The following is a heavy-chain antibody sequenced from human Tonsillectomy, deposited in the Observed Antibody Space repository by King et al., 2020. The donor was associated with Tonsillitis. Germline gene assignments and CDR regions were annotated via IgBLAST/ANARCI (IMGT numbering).Heavy chain of an antibody. D-gene: IGHD5-12*01. CDR3: VQRNSWIFDY. J-gene: IGHJ4*02. V-gene: IGHV2-5*02. CDR2: IYWDDDK. CDR1: GFSLSRSGVG. Sequence: TLKESGPTLVKPTQTLTLTCTFSGFSLSRSGVGVGWIRQPPGNALEWLALIYWDDDKRYSPSLKSRLTITKDTSKNQVVLTMTNMDPVDTGTYYCVQRNSWIFDYWGQGTLVTVSS.